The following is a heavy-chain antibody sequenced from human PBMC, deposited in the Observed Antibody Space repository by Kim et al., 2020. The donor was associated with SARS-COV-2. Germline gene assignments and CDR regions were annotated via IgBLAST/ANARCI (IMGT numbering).Heavy chain of an antibody. Sequence: GGSLRLSCAASGFTFSSYAMSWVRQAPGKGLEWVSAISGSGGSTYYADSVKGRFTISRDNSKKTLYLQMNSLRAEDTAVYYCAKDGLLWFGLDAFDIWGQGTMVTVSS. CDR1: GFTFSSYA. CDR2: ISGSGGST. CDR3: AKDGLLWFGLDAFDI. V-gene: IGHV3-23*01. D-gene: IGHD3-10*01. J-gene: IGHJ3*02.